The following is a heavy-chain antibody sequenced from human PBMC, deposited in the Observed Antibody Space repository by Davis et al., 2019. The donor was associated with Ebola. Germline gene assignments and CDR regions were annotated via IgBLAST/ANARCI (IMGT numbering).Heavy chain of an antibody. CDR1: GYSFTSYW. Sequence: PGGSLRLSCKGSGYSFTSYWIGWVRQMPGKGLEWMGIIYPGDSDTRYSPSFQGQVTISADKSISTAYLQWSSLKASDTAMYYCARTSEYSSSWYADAFDIWGQGTMVTVSS. CDR2: IYPGDSDT. V-gene: IGHV5-51*01. J-gene: IGHJ3*02. D-gene: IGHD6-13*01. CDR3: ARTSEYSSSWYADAFDI.